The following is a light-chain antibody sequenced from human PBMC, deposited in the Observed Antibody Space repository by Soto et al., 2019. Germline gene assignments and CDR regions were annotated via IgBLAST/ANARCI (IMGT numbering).Light chain of an antibody. CDR2: GAS. CDR1: QSVSSN. V-gene: IGKV3-15*01. CDR3: QQRSNWPPT. J-gene: IGKJ5*01. Sequence: EIVMTQSPATLSVSPGERATLSCRASQSVSSNLAWYQQKPGQAPRLLIYGASTRATGIPARFSGRGSGTAFTLPISSLEPEDFAVYYCQQRSNWPPTFGQGTRLEIK.